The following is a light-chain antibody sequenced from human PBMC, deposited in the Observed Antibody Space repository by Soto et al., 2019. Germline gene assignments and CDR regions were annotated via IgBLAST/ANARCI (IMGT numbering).Light chain of an antibody. CDR2: GAS. Sequence: EIVMTHSPGTLSLSPGARATLFCRASPSVSSRLAWYQQKPGPAPRLLISGASSRATGIPDRFSGSGSGTDFTLTISRMETEDVALEGNECQVDGSTLSFGQGTKVDIK. V-gene: IGKV3-20*01. CDR1: PSVSSR. J-gene: IGKJ1*01. CDR3: ECQVDGSTLS.